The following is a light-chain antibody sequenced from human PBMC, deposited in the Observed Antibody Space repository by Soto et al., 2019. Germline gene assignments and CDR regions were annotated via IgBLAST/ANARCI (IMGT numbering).Light chain of an antibody. CDR3: QQYNAWPRT. CDR1: QSVGGD. J-gene: IGKJ2*01. CDR2: GAV. V-gene: IGKV3-15*01. Sequence: ELVMTQSPVTLSVSPGERATLSCRASQSVGGDVAWYQQIPGQSPRLLIYGAVTRATGVAARFTGGGSGTEFTLTVDSLQSEDLATYYCQQYNAWPRTFGQGTKLEI.